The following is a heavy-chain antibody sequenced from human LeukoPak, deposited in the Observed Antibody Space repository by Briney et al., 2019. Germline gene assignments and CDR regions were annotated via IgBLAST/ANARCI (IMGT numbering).Heavy chain of an antibody. Sequence: PSQTLSLPSAIYQHSVSSNNAAWHWIRQSPSRGLHCLGRTYYRSKWYNDHAVSVKSRITINPDTSKNQFSLQLNSVTPEDTAVYYCARMNWANAFDIWGQGTMVTVSS. V-gene: IGHV6-1*01. CDR1: QHSVSSNNAA. CDR3: ARMNWANAFDI. D-gene: IGHD7-27*01. CDR2: TYYRSKWYN. J-gene: IGHJ3*02.